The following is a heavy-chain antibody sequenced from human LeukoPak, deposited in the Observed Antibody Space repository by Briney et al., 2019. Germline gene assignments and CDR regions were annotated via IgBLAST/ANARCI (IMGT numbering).Heavy chain of an antibody. CDR2: IRSKANSYAT. J-gene: IGHJ5*02. D-gene: IGHD2/OR15-2a*01. V-gene: IGHV3-73*01. CDR3: TSYGHDYLSNIYNWFDP. Sequence: GGSLKLSCAASGFAFSGSAMHWVRQASGKGLEWVGRIRSKANSYATAYAASVKGRFTISRDDSKNTAYLQMNSLKTEDTAVYYCTSYGHDYLSNIYNWFDPWGQGTLVTVSS. CDR1: GFAFSGSA.